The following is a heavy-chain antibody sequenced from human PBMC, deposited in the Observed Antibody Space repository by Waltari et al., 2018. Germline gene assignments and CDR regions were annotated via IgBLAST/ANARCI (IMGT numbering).Heavy chain of an antibody. CDR3: AGHPPAGYYYYMDV. CDR1: GYSFTSYW. Sequence: EVQLVQSGAEVKKPGESLKISCKGSGYSFTSYWIGWVRQMPGKGLEWMGIISPGDSDTSYSTSFQGQCTISADKSISTAYLQWSSLKASDTARDYCAGHPPAGYYYYMDVWGKGTTVTVSS. V-gene: IGHV5-51*01. CDR2: ISPGDSDT. J-gene: IGHJ6*03. D-gene: IGHD6-25*01.